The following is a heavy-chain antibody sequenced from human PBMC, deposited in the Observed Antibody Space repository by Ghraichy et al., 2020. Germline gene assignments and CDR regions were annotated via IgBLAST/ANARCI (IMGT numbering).Heavy chain of an antibody. CDR3: ARDVHGSHYYDSTGNFDY. CDR1: GFTFSSYS. V-gene: IGHV3-48*02. Sequence: GGSLRLSCAASGFTFSSYSMNWVRQAPGKGLEWVSYISSSSSTIYYADSVKGRFTISRDNAKNSLYLQMNSLRDEDTAVYYCARDVHGSHYYDSTGNFDYWGQGTLVTVSS. J-gene: IGHJ4*02. D-gene: IGHD3-22*01. CDR2: ISSSSSTI.